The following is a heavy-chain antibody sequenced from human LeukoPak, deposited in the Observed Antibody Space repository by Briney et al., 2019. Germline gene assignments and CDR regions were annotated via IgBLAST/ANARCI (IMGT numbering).Heavy chain of an antibody. Sequence: PGGSLRLSCAASVLTFSNDAMHWVRQAPGKGLEWVSTIGSGAGRTYYADSVKGQFTISRDISKNTLYLQMNSLRAEDTAVYYCSQRTLTTLWAFDIWGQGTMVTVSS. CDR1: VLTFSNDA. D-gene: IGHD4-17*01. CDR2: IGSGAGRT. J-gene: IGHJ3*02. CDR3: SQRTLTTLWAFDI. V-gene: IGHV3-23*01.